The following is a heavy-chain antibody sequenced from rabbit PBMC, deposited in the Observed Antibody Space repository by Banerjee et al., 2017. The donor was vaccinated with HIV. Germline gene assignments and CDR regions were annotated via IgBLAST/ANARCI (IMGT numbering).Heavy chain of an antibody. V-gene: IGHV1S45*01. J-gene: IGHJ4*01. CDR1: GFTLSTSYY. D-gene: IGHD6-1*01. CDR3: ARDGTSDGVYFNL. CDR2: IYAGSSAGT. Sequence: QEQLVESGGGLVQPEGSLTLTCTASGFTLSTSYYMCWVRQAPGKGLEWIACIYAGSSAGTDYASWAKGRFTISKTSSTTVTLQMTSLTAADTATYFCARDGTSDGVYFNLWGPGTLVTVS.